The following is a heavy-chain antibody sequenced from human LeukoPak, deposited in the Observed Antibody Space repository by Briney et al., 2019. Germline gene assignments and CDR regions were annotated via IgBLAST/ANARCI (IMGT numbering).Heavy chain of an antibody. V-gene: IGHV1-2*02. CDR1: GNSFTDYY. CDR3: ATGGLTTFGVGVH. D-gene: IGHD3-3*01. Sequence: ASVKVSCKSSGNSFTDYYIHWMRQAPGQGLERMGCINANSGGTKHAQNFQGRVTMTRDTSIATAYMELSGLRSDDTAIYYCATGGLTTFGVGVHWGQGALITVSS. J-gene: IGHJ1*01. CDR2: INANSGGT.